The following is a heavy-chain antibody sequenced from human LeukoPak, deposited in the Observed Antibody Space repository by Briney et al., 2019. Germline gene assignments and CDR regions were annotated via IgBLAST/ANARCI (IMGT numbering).Heavy chain of an antibody. Sequence: GASVKVSCKASGYTFTRYYMHWVRQAPGQGLEWVGWINPNSGGTNYAQKFQGRVTMTSDTSISTAYMELSRLRSDDTAVYYCARELGGSGSYYTHDFDYWGQGTLVTVSS. V-gene: IGHV1-2*02. CDR1: GYTFTRYY. J-gene: IGHJ4*02. CDR3: ARELGGSGSYYTHDFDY. CDR2: INPNSGGT. D-gene: IGHD3-10*01.